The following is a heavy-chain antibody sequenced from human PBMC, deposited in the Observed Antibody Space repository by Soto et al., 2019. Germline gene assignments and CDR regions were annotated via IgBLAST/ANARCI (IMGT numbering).Heavy chain of an antibody. V-gene: IGHV4-34*01. CDR2: INHSGST. J-gene: IGHJ6*02. CDR3: ARIADYYSRNYYGMDV. CDR1: GGSFSGYY. D-gene: IGHD1-26*01. Sequence: SETLSLTCAVYGGSFSGYYWSWIRQPPGKGLEWIGEINHSGSTNYNPSLKSRVTISVDTSKNQFSLKLSSVTAADTAVYYCARIADYYSRNYYGMDVWGQGTTVT.